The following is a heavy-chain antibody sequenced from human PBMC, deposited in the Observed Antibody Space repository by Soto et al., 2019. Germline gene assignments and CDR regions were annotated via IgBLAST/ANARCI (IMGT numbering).Heavy chain of an antibody. CDR1: GGTFSSYA. CDR3: ARGERDYYDSSGYDWYFDL. Sequence: QVQLVLSGAEVKKPGSSVKVSCKASGGTFSSYAISWVRQAPGQGLEWMGGIIPIFGTANYAQKFQGRVTITADESTSTAYMELSSLRSEDTAVYYCARGERDYYDSSGYDWYFDLWGRGTLVTVSS. J-gene: IGHJ2*01. D-gene: IGHD3-22*01. CDR2: IIPIFGTA. V-gene: IGHV1-69*12.